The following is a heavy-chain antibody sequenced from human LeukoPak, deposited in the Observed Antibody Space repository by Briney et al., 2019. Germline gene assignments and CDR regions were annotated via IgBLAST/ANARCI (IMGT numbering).Heavy chain of an antibody. CDR2: ISSSGSTI. CDR3: AKDGQQLVPLSD. V-gene: IGHV3-11*01. Sequence: GGSLRLSCAASGFTFSDYYMSWIRQAPGKGLEWVSYISSSGSTIYYADSVKGRFTISRDNSKNTLYLQMNSLRAEDTAVYYCAKDGQQLVPLSDWGQGTLVTVSS. D-gene: IGHD6-13*01. J-gene: IGHJ4*02. CDR1: GFTFSDYY.